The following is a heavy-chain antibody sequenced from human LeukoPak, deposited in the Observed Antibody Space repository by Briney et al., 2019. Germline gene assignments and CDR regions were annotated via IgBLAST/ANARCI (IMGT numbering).Heavy chain of an antibody. V-gene: IGHV4-59*01. CDR2: IHYSGST. J-gene: IGHJ3*02. CDR3: ARGGLDSNGYWTAFDI. D-gene: IGHD3-22*01. Sequence: SETLSLTCAVPGGPISTSYWSWIRQPPGKGLEWTGYIHYSGSTNYNPSLKSRVTILVDTSKNQFSLRLSSVTAADTAVYYCARGGLDSNGYWTAFDIWGQGTMVTVSS. CDR1: GGPISTSY.